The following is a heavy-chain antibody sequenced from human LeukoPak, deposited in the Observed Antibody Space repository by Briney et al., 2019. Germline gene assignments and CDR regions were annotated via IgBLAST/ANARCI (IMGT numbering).Heavy chain of an antibody. J-gene: IGHJ3*02. D-gene: IGHD1-14*01. CDR3: ARDNPPEAFDI. CDR1: GGSISGYY. Sequence: PSETLSLTCTVSGGSISGYYWTWIRQPPGKRLEWIGYIYYSGSTNYNPSLKSRVTISVDTSKNQFSLKLSSVTAADTAVYYCARDNPPEAFDIWGQGTRATVSS. CDR2: IYYSGST. V-gene: IGHV4-59*01.